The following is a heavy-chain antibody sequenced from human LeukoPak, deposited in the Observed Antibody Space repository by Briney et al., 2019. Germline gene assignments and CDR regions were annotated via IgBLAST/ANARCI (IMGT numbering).Heavy chain of an antibody. J-gene: IGHJ4*02. V-gene: IGHV6-1*01. CDR2: IYYRSKWYN. CDR1: GDSVSSNSVA. CDR3: ARERGGNNYGYVFDY. Sequence: SQTLSLTCAISGDSVSSNSVAWHWIRQSPSRGLEWLGRIYYRSKWYNDYAVSVESRITINPDTTKNRFSLQLNSVTPEDTAVYYCARERGGNNYGYVFDYWGQGTLVTVSS. D-gene: IGHD5-18*01.